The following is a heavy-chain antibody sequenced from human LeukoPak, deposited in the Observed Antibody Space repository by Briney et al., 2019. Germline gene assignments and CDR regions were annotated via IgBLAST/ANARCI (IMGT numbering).Heavy chain of an antibody. Sequence: SETLSLTCTVSGYSISSGYYWGWIRQPPGEGLEWIGSIYHSGTTYYNPSLRSRVTISVDTSKNQFSLRLSSVTAADTAIYYCARELSGSSSGAPFNYWGQGTLVTVSS. CDR2: IYHSGTT. CDR3: ARELSGSSSGAPFNY. D-gene: IGHD6-19*01. V-gene: IGHV4-38-2*02. J-gene: IGHJ4*02. CDR1: GYSISSGYY.